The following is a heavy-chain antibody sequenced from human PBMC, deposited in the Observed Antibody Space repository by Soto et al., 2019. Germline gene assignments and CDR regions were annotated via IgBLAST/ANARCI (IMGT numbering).Heavy chain of an antibody. J-gene: IGHJ5*02. CDR1: GFTFSSYS. D-gene: IGHD6-13*01. CDR3: ARHPERIAQIGWFDP. CDR2: ISSSSSTI. Sequence: PGGSLRLSCAASGFTFSSYSMNWVRQATGKGLEWVSYISSSSSTIYYADSVKGRFTISRDNAKNSLYLQMNSLRAEDTAVYYCARHPERIAQIGWFDPWGQGTLVTVS. V-gene: IGHV3-48*01.